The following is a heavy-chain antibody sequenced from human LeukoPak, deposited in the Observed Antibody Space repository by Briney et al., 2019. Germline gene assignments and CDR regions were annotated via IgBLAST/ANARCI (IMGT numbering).Heavy chain of an antibody. CDR3: ARGPYSYDSSGAFDI. J-gene: IGHJ3*02. CDR2: IYHSGST. V-gene: IGHV4-38-2*02. D-gene: IGHD3-22*01. CDR1: GYSISSGYY. Sequence: SETLSLTCTVSGYSISSGYYWGSIRQPPGKGLEWIGSIYHSGSTYYNPSLKSRVTISVDTSKNQFSLKLSSVTAADTAVYYCARGPYSYDSSGAFDIWGQGTMVTVSS.